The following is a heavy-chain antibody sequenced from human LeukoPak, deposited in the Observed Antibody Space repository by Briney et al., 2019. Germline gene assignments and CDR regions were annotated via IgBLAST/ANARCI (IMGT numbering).Heavy chain of an antibody. V-gene: IGHV4-34*01. CDR3: ARAPKNCSSTSCWYFDY. CDR2: INHSGST. J-gene: IGHJ4*02. CDR1: GGSFSGYY. D-gene: IGHD2-2*01. Sequence: SETLSLTCAVYGGSFSGYYWSWIRQPAGKGLEWIGEINHSGSTNYNPSLKSRVTISVDTSKNQFSLKLSSVTAADTAVYYCARAPKNCSSTSCWYFDYWGQGTLVTVSS.